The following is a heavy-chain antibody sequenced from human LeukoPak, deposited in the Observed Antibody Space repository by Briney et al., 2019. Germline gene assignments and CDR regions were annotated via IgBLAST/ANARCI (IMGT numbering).Heavy chain of an antibody. CDR3: ARDYAHGPIMYYFDY. D-gene: IGHD2-2*01. Sequence: QPGGSLRLSCAASGFTFSTSWMHWVRQAPGKGLAWVSHINSDGRGTDYADSVRGRFTISRDNAKNTLYLQMNSLRAEDTAVYYCARDYAHGPIMYYFDYWGQGTLVTVSS. CDR1: GFTFSTSW. CDR2: INSDGRGT. V-gene: IGHV3-74*01. J-gene: IGHJ4*02.